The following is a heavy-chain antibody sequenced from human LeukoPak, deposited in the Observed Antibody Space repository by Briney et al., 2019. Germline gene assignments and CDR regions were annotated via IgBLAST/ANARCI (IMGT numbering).Heavy chain of an antibody. CDR3: AREGGYYYGMDV. CDR1: GFTFSSYD. D-gene: IGHD3-16*01. J-gene: IGHJ6*02. V-gene: IGHV3-13*01. CDR2: IGTAGDT. Sequence: VGSLRLSCAASGFTFSSYDMHWVRQATGKGLEWVSAIGTAGDTYYPGSVKGRFTISRENAKNSLYLQMNSLRAEDTAVYYCAREGGYYYGMDVWGQGTTVTVSS.